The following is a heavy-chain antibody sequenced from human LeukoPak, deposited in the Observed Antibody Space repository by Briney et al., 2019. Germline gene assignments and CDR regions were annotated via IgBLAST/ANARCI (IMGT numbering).Heavy chain of an antibody. CDR1: GFTFSSYA. CDR2: ISGSGDYT. J-gene: IGHJ4*02. D-gene: IGHD5-18*01. CDR3: AKYLGYSYASGFGC. V-gene: IGHV3-23*01. Sequence: PGESLRLSCAASGFTFSSYAMSWVRQAPGKGLEWVSAISGSGDYTYYADSVRGRFTISRDNSKNTLSLQMNSLRAEDTAVYYCAKYLGYSYASGFGCWGQGTLVTVSS.